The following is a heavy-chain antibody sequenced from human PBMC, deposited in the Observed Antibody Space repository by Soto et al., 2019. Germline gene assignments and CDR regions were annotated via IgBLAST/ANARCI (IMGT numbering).Heavy chain of an antibody. CDR1: GFTFSSYW. J-gene: IGHJ4*02. Sequence: EVQLVESGGGLVQPGGSLRLSCAASGFTFSSYWMTWARQAPGKGLEWVSSMNRDGSEKLYVDSVGGRFTISSYNATNSLLLQMNTLRPDDPAVYYCGRDAGRRFDYWCQGSLVTVSS. CDR3: GRDAGRRFDY. CDR2: MNRDGSEK. D-gene: IGHD6-13*01. V-gene: IGHV3-7*01.